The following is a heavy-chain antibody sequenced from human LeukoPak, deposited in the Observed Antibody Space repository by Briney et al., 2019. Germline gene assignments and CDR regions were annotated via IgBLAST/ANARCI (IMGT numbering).Heavy chain of an antibody. CDR2: ISWNSGSI. Sequence: GGSLRLSCAASGFTFDDYAMHWVRQAPGKGLEWVSGISWNSGSIGYADSVRGRFTISRDNAKNSLYLQMNSLRAEDTALYYCAKDQNQYYYGSGADYWGQGTLVTVSS. J-gene: IGHJ4*02. CDR1: GFTFDDYA. D-gene: IGHD3-10*01. V-gene: IGHV3-9*01. CDR3: AKDQNQYYYGSGADY.